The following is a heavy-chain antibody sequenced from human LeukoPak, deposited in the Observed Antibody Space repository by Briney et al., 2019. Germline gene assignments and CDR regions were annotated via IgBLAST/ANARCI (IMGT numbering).Heavy chain of an antibody. CDR1: GFTLSSYW. CDR2: IKTDGTEK. CDR3: ARDWSGSGLTFDY. V-gene: IGHV3-7*01. D-gene: IGHD3-3*01. Sequence: SGGSLRLSCAASGFTLSSYWMSWVRQAPRKGLEWVANIKTDGTEKNYVDSVKGRFTISRDNAKNSLYLQLNSLIAEDTAVYYCARDWSGSGLTFDYSGQGALVPVSS. J-gene: IGHJ4*02.